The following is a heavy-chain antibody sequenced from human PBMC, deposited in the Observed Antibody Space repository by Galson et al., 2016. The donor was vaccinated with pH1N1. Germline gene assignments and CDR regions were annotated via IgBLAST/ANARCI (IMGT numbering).Heavy chain of an antibody. Sequence: SLRLSCAASGFSFSNAWMSWVRQAPGKGPEWVGRIKRNADGGTTAYAAPVKGRFTISRDDSENTLHLQMNSLKTEDTAVYYCSTSITDGRNDALDFWGQGTMVTVSS. CDR1: GFSFSNAW. CDR2: IKRNADGGTT. D-gene: IGHD1-14*01. CDR3: STSITDGRNDALDF. J-gene: IGHJ3*01. V-gene: IGHV3-15*01.